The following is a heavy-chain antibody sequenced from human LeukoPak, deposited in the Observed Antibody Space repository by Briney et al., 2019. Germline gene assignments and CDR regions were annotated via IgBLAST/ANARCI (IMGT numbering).Heavy chain of an antibody. Sequence: SETLSLTWAVPGSSISKNFHWGLIRQPPRRGLEGNGGIYQSGTTYYNPSLRSRVTISVDMSKNEFSLKLTSVTAADTAVYYCARARGTIIFGVVILDYYMDVWGKGTTVTVSS. J-gene: IGHJ6*03. CDR2: IYQSGTT. CDR1: GSSISKNFH. V-gene: IGHV4-38-2*01. D-gene: IGHD3-3*02. CDR3: ARARGTIIFGVVILDYYMDV.